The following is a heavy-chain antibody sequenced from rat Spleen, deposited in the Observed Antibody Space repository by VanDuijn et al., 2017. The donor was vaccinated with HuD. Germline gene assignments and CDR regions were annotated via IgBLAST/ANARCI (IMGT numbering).Heavy chain of an antibody. V-gene: IGHV3-3*01. CDR1: GYSITSSYR. Sequence: EVQLQESGPGLVKPSQSLSLTCSVTGYSITSSYRWNWIRKFPGNKLEWMGYINSAGSTSYNPSLKSRISITRDTSKNQFFLQLNSVTTEDTATYYCARLRNYFDYWGQGVMVTVSS. J-gene: IGHJ2*01. D-gene: IGHD1-11*01. CDR2: INSAGST. CDR3: ARLRNYFDY.